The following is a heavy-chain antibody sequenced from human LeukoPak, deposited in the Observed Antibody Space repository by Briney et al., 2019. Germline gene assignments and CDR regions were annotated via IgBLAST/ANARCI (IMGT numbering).Heavy chain of an antibody. J-gene: IGHJ4*02. CDR3: ARSLRGYRFATDY. CDR1: GDSINSNY. V-gene: IGHV4-59*08. Sequence: SETLSLTCTVSGDSINSNYCSWIRQPPGKGLEWIGYIYYSGSTKYNPSIKSRVTISVDTSKNQFSLKLSSVTAADTAVYYCARSLRGYRFATDYWGQGTLVTVSS. CDR2: IYYSGST. D-gene: IGHD5-18*01.